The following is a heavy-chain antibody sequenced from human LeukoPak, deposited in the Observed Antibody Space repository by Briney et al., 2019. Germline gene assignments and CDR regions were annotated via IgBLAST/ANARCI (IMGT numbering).Heavy chain of an antibody. Sequence: GGSLRLSCAAAGFTFSSYGMHWVRRAPGKGLEWVAFIRYDGSNKYYADSVKGRFTISRDNSKNTLYLQMNSLRAEDTAVYYCASFLSARTIDYWGQGTLVTVSS. J-gene: IGHJ4*02. CDR2: IRYDGSNK. V-gene: IGHV3-30*02. D-gene: IGHD6-25*01. CDR3: ASFLSARTIDY. CDR1: GFTFSSYG.